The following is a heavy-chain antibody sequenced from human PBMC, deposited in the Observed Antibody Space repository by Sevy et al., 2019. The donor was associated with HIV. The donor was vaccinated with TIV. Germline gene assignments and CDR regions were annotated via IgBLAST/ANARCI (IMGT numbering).Heavy chain of an antibody. Sequence: GGSLSLSCVGSGFSFSSDAMSWVRQAPGKGLQWVETVSASGGSTYYADSVRGRFSITRDNSKNTLYVKMNSLRAEDTAVYYCARVGGGGYYDPWSGYLEFDPWGQGTLVTVSS. D-gene: IGHD3-3*01. CDR3: ARVGGGGYYDPWSGYLEFDP. CDR2: VSASGGST. V-gene: IGHV3-23*01. CDR1: GFSFSSDA. J-gene: IGHJ5*02.